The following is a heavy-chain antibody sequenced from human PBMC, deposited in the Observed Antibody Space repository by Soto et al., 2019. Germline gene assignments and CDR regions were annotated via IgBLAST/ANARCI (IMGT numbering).Heavy chain of an antibody. J-gene: IGHJ4*02. CDR3: ARGVGATTPELDY. CDR2: ISYDGSNK. V-gene: IGHV3-30-3*01. CDR1: GFTFSSYA. Sequence: QVQLVESGGGVVQPGRSLRLSCAASGFTFSSYAMHWVRQAPGKELEWVAVISYDGSNKYYADSVKGRFTISRDNSKNTLYLQMNSLRAEDTAVYYCARGVGATTPELDYWGQGTLVTVSS. D-gene: IGHD1-26*01.